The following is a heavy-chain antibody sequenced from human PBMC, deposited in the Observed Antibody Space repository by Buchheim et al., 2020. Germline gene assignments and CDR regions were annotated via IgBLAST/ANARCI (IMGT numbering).Heavy chain of an antibody. D-gene: IGHD6-6*01. V-gene: IGHV3-9*01. CDR2: ISWNSGSI. CDR1: GFTFDDYA. J-gene: IGHJ6*02. CDR3: AKADIAAHYQYYYGMDV. Sequence: EVQLVESGGGLVQPGRSLRLSCAASGFTFDDYAMHWVRQAPGKGLEWVSGISWNSGSIGYADSVKGRFTISRDNAKNYLYLQMNSLRAEDTALYYCAKADIAAHYQYYYGMDVWGQGTT.